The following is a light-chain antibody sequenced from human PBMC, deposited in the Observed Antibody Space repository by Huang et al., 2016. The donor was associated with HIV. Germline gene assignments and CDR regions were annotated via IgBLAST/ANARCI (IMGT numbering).Light chain of an antibody. J-gene: IGKJ1*01. CDR1: QSLLYSSGNNY. CDR2: LGS. Sequence: DIVMTQSPLSLPVTPGEPASISCTSSQSLLYSSGNNYVEWYLQKPGQSPQLLIYLGSNRASGGHDRFSGSGSGTDFTLKISRVEAEDVGVYYCMQALQTPWTFGQGTKVEIK. CDR3: MQALQTPWT. V-gene: IGKV2-28*01.